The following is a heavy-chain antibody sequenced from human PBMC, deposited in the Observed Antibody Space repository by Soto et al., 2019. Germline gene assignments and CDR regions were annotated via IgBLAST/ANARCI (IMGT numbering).Heavy chain of an antibody. CDR3: ARDTVVVPAAIGNYYYYGMDV. J-gene: IGHJ6*02. CDR2: ISSSSYI. CDR1: GFTFSSYS. D-gene: IGHD2-2*02. V-gene: IGHV3-21*01. Sequence: GSLRLSCAASGFTFSSYSMNWVRQAPGKGLEWVSSISSSSYIYYADSVKGRFTISRDNAKNSLYLQMNSLRAEDTTVYYCARDTVVVPAAIGNYYYYGMDVWGQGTTVTVSS.